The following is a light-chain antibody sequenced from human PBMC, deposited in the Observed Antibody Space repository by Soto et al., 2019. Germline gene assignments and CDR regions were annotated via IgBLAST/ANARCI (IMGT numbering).Light chain of an antibody. J-gene: IGLJ2*01. Sequence: QSALTQPASVSGSPGQSITICCTGTSSDVGGYNYVSWYQQHPGKAPKLMIYDVSNRPSGVSNRFSGSKSGNTASLTISGLQAEDEADYYCSSYTSSSIYVVFGGGTKLTVL. CDR1: SSDVGGYNY. CDR3: SSYTSSSIYVV. V-gene: IGLV2-14*01. CDR2: DVS.